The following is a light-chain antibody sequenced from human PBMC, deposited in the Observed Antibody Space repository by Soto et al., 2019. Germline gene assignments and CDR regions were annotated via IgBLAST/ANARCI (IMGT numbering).Light chain of an antibody. Sequence: DIQMTQSPSTLSASVGDRVTITCRASQSISNRLAWYHQKPGKTPNLLIYDASNLGSGVPSRFSGSGSGTEFTLTISSLQPDDFATYSCQQYNSYSFGQGTKVDIK. J-gene: IGKJ1*01. CDR3: QQYNSYS. V-gene: IGKV1-5*01. CDR1: QSISNR. CDR2: DAS.